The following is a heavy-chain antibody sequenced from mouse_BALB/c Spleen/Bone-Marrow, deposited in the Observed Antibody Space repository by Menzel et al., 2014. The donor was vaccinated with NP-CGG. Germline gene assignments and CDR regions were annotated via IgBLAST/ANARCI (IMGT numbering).Heavy chain of an antibody. V-gene: IGHV1-7*01. J-gene: IGHJ3*01. D-gene: IGHD1-1*01. CDR1: GYTFTTYW. Sequence: QAQLQQPGAELAKPGASVKMSCKASGYTFTTYWMHWVKQRPGQGLEWIGYINPSTGYIEYNQKFKDKATLTADKSSSTAYMQLSSLTSEDSAVYYCATYVGFAFWGQGTLVTVSA. CDR3: ATYVGFAF. CDR2: INPSTGYI.